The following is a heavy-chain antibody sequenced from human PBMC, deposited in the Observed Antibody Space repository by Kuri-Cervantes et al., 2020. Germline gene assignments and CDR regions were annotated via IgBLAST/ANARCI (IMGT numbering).Heavy chain of an antibody. D-gene: IGHD3-3*01. CDR3: ARGTTIFGVVIIPFDY. V-gene: IGHV3-48*03. CDR1: GFTFSSYA. CDR2: ISSSGSTI. J-gene: IGHJ4*02. Sequence: GESLKISCAASGFTFSSYAMHWVRQAPGKGLEWVPYISSSGSTIYYADSVKGRFTISRDNAKNSLYLQMNSLRAEDTAVYYCARGTTIFGVVIIPFDYWGQGTLVTVSS.